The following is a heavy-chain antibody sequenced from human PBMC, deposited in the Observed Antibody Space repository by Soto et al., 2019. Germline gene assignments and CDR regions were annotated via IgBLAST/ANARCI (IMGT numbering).Heavy chain of an antibody. Sequence: PSETLSLTCTVSGGSISSSSYYWGWIRQPPGKGLEWIGSIFYSGNTYFNPSLKSRLTMSVDTSKNQFSLKLSSVTAADTAVYYCARRQVGYCDSPSCVDYWGQGPLVTVSS. CDR3: ARRQVGYCDSPSCVDY. V-gene: IGHV4-39*01. CDR1: GGSISSSSYY. CDR2: IFYSGNT. D-gene: IGHD2-2*03. J-gene: IGHJ4*02.